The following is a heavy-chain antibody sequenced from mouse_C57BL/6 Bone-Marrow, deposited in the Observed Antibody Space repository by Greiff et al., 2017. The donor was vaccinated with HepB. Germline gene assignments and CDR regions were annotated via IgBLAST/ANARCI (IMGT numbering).Heavy chain of an antibody. CDR2: INPNNGGT. J-gene: IGHJ4*01. D-gene: IGHD2-2*01. CDR1: GYTFTDYY. V-gene: IGHV1-26*01. CDR3: ASGMVTTAMDY. Sequence: EVQLQQSGPELVKPGASVKISCKASGYTFTDYYMNWVKQSHGKSLEWIGDINPNNGGTSYNQKFKGKATLTVDKSSSTAYMELRSLTSEDSAVYYCASGMVTTAMDYWGQGTSVTVSS.